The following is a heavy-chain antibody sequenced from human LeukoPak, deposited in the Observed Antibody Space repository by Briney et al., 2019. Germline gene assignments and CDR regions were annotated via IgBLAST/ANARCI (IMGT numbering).Heavy chain of an antibody. CDR2: IIPILGLA. CDR1: GYTFTSYD. D-gene: IGHD4-17*01. J-gene: IGHJ6*02. V-gene: IGHV1-69*04. Sequence: ASVKVSCKTSGYTFTSYDISWVRQAPGQGLEWMGRIIPILGLANYAQKFQGRVTITADKSTSTAYMELRSLRSDDTAVYYCARNNGDYEGYYYHYGMDVWGQGTTVTVSS. CDR3: ARNNGDYEGYYYHYGMDV.